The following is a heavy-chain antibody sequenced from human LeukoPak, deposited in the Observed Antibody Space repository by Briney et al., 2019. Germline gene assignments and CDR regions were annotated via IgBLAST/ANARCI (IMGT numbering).Heavy chain of an antibody. V-gene: IGHV1-2*02. CDR3: ARDRAPSIVGATGAFDI. CDR1: GYTFTGYY. D-gene: IGHD1-26*01. J-gene: IGHJ3*02. CDR2: INPNSGGT. Sequence: GASVKVSCKASGYTFTGYYMHWVRQAPGQGLEWMGWINPNSGGTNYAQKLQGRVTMTRDTSISTAYMELSRLRSDDTAVYYCARDRAPSIVGATGAFDIWGQGTMVTVSS.